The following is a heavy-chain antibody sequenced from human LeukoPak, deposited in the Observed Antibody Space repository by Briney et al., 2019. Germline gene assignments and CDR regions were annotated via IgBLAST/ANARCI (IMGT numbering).Heavy chain of an antibody. Sequence: SVKVSCKASGGTFSSYAISWVRQAPGQGLEWMGRIIPIFGTANYAQKFQGRVTITTDESTSTAYMALSSLRSEDTAVYYCAGNYGDESRAFDIWGQGTMVTVSS. V-gene: IGHV1-69*05. J-gene: IGHJ3*02. D-gene: IGHD4-17*01. CDR3: AGNYGDESRAFDI. CDR1: GGTFSSYA. CDR2: IIPIFGTA.